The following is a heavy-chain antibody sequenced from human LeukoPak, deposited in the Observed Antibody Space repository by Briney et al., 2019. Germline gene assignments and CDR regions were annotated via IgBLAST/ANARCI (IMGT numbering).Heavy chain of an antibody. CDR3: ATQMLLCHYY. CDR1: GGSFSGYY. J-gene: IGHJ4*02. V-gene: IGHV4-34*01. Sequence: SETLSLTCAVYGGSFSGYYWSWIRQPPGKGLEWIGEINHSGSTNYNPSLKSRVTISVDTSKNQFSLKLSSVTAADTAVYYCATQMLLCHYYWGQGTLVTVSS. D-gene: IGHD3-10*01. CDR2: INHSGST.